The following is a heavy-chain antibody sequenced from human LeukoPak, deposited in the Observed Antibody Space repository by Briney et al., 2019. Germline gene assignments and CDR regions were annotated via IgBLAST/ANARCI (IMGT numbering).Heavy chain of an antibody. J-gene: IGHJ4*02. CDR2: INHSGST. CDR3: AGSSWYGKLDY. D-gene: IGHD6-13*01. Sequence: PSETLSLTCAVYGGSFSGYYWSWIRQPPGKGLEWIGEINHSGSTNYNPSLKSRVTISVDTSKNQFSLKLSSVTAADTAVYYCAGSSWYGKLDYWGQGTLVTVSS. CDR1: GGSFSGYY. V-gene: IGHV4-34*01.